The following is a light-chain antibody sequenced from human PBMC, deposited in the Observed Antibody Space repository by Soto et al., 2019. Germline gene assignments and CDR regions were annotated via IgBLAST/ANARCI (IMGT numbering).Light chain of an antibody. V-gene: IGLV2-8*01. Sequence: QSVLSQPPSASGSPGQSVTISCTGTSSDVGGYNYVSWYQQHPGKGPKLMIYEVSKRPSGVPDRFSGSRSGNTASLTVSGPQAGDGAVYFCSPYEGSNIYVLGPETKLPAL. J-gene: IGLJ1*01. CDR1: SSDVGGYNY. CDR3: SPYEGSNIYV. CDR2: EVS.